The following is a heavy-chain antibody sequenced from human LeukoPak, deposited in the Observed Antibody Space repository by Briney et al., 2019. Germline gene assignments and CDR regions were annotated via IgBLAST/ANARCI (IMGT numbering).Heavy chain of an antibody. V-gene: IGHV4-34*01. D-gene: IGHD1-26*01. Sequence: SETLSLTCAVYGGSFSGYYWSWIRQPPGKGLEWIGEINHSGSTNYNPSLKSRVTISVDTSKNQFSLKLSSVTAADTAVYYCARVGSSKSSFDYWGQGTLVTVSS. J-gene: IGHJ4*02. CDR1: GGSFSGYY. CDR2: INHSGST. CDR3: ARVGSSKSSFDY.